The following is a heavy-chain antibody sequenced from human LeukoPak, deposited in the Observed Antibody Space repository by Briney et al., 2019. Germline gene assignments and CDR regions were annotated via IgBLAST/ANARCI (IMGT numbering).Heavy chain of an antibody. Sequence: SQTLSLTCTVSGGSITSAGYYWSWIRQHPGKGLDWIGYIYDSGRTYYNPSLKSRVTISVDTSKNQFSLKLSSEAAADTAVYYCARGEYYGSGSYNAFDMWGQGTLVTVSS. CDR1: GGSITSAGYY. CDR3: ARGEYYGSGSYNAFDM. V-gene: IGHV4-31*03. J-gene: IGHJ3*02. D-gene: IGHD3-10*01. CDR2: IYDSGRT.